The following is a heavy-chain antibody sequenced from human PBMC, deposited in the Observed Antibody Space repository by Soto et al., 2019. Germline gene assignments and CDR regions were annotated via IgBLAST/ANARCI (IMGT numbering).Heavy chain of an antibody. CDR2: IHTSGST. Sequence: PSETLSLTCSVSGASISGDYYWNWLRQPPGKGLEWIGYIHTSGSTNYNPSLQSRVSMSIHTSKNQFSLTVNPVTAADTAVYYCARDSGSNRRLNKQEFDHWGQGALVTVSS. J-gene: IGHJ4*02. D-gene: IGHD1-26*01. CDR1: GASISGDYY. CDR3: ARDSGSNRRLNKQEFDH. V-gene: IGHV4-61*08.